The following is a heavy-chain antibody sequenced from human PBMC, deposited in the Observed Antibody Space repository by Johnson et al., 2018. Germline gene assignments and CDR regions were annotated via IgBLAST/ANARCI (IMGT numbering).Heavy chain of an antibody. CDR1: GFTFSTYG. Sequence: QVQLVESGGGVVQXGRSLRLSCAASGFTFSTYGMHWVRQAPGKGLEWVAIISYDGSNKYYADSGKGRVTIYRDNSKNPRYLEMNSRRIEDTAVYCCAKKVGLGIDCMDVWGKGTTVIVSS. J-gene: IGHJ6*03. CDR3: AKKVGLGIDCMDV. D-gene: IGHD7-27*01. V-gene: IGHV3-30*18. CDR2: ISYDGSNK.